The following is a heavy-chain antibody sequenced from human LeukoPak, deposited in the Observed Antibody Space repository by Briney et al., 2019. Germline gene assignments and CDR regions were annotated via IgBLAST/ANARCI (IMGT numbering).Heavy chain of an antibody. J-gene: IGHJ5*02. CDR1: GGSISSGGYY. CDR3: ARVPGLRSWFDP. V-gene: IGHV4-31*03. Sequence: PSQTLSLTCTVSGGSISSGGYYWSWIRQHPGKGLEWIGYIYYSGSTYYNPSLKSRVTISVDTSKNQFSLKLSSVTAADTAVYYCARVPGLRSWFDPWGQGTLVTVSS. D-gene: IGHD4-17*01. CDR2: IYYSGST.